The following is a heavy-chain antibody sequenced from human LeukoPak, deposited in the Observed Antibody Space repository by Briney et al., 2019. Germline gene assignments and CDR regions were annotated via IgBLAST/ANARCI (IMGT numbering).Heavy chain of an antibody. CDR2: ISYDGSNK. D-gene: IGHD1-26*01. CDR3: AKDYCLGSYCGREYYFDY. CDR1: GFTFSSYA. Sequence: GGSLRLSCAASGFTFSSYAMHWVRQAPGKGLEWVAVISYDGSNKYYADSVKGRFTISRDNSKNTLYLQMNSLRAEDTAVYYCAKDYCLGSYCGREYYFDYWGQGTLVTVSS. J-gene: IGHJ4*02. V-gene: IGHV3-30-3*01.